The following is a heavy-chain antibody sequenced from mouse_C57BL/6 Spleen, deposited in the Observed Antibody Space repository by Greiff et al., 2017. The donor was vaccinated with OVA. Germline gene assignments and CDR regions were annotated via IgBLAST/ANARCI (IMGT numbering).Heavy chain of an antibody. D-gene: IGHD2-3*01. CDR3: ARTDGYYPWFDY. Sequence: VQLQQSGAELVKPGASVKISCKASGYAFSSYWMNWVKQRPGKGLEWIGQIYPGDGDTNYNGKFKGKATLTADKSSSTAYMQLSSLTSEDSAVYFCARTDGYYPWFDYWGQGTTLTVSS. CDR1: GYAFSSYW. J-gene: IGHJ2*01. V-gene: IGHV1-80*01. CDR2: IYPGDGDT.